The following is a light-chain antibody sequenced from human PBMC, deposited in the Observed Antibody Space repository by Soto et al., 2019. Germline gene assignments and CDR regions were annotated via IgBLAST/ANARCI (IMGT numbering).Light chain of an antibody. CDR3: QQGASFPRT. CDR2: AAS. J-gene: IGKJ4*01. CDR1: QAVSTW. V-gene: IGKV1D-12*01. Sequence: SLSPWEGDTVTITCRASQAVSTWLAWYQQKPGDAPKLLIYAASTLQSGVPSRFSGSGSGTDFTLTIRSLQPEDFATYYCQQGASFPRTFGGGTKVDIK.